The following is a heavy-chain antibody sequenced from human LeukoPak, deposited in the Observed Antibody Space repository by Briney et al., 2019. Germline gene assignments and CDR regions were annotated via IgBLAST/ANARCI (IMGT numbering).Heavy chain of an antibody. V-gene: IGHV3-23*01. CDR2: IIGSGGST. CDR1: GFTFSSYA. CDR3: AKRGVDFVVVVAATSFDS. D-gene: IGHD2-15*01. J-gene: IGHJ4*02. Sequence: GGSLRLSCAASGFTFSSYAMNSVRQAPGKRLEWVSSIIGSGGSTYYADSVKGRFTISRDNSKNTLYLQMSSLRAEDTAVFYCAKRGVDFVVVVAATSFDSWGQGTLVTVSS.